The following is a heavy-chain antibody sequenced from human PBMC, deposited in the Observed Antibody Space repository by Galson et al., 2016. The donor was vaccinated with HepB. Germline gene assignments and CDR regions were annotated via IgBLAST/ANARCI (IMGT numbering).Heavy chain of an antibody. CDR2: MYYSGST. Sequence: SETLSLTCTVSGGSINNYYWSWIRQSPGKGLEWIGYMYYSGSTNYNPSLRSRVTISVDTPRKQFSLNLSSVTAADTAVYYCARGLKWLRFRSYYYGMDVWGQGTTVTASS. V-gene: IGHV4-59*01. D-gene: IGHD5-12*01. J-gene: IGHJ6*02. CDR1: GGSINNYY. CDR3: ARGLKWLRFRSYYYGMDV.